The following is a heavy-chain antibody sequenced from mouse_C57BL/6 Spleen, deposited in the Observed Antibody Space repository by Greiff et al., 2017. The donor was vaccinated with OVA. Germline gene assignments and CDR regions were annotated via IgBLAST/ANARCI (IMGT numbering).Heavy chain of an antibody. J-gene: IGHJ2*01. V-gene: IGHV3-1*01. CDR2: ISYSGST. Sequence: DVQLQESGPGMVKPSQSLSLTCTVTGYSITSGYDWHWIRHFPGNKLEWMGYISYSGSTNYNPSLKSRISITHDTSKNHFFLKLNSVTTEDTATYYCARRNSLLYYFDYWGQGTTLTVSS. CDR1: GYSITSGYD. CDR3: ARRNSLLYYFDY.